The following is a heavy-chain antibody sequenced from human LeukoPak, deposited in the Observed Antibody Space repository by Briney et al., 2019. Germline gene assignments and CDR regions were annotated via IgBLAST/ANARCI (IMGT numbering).Heavy chain of an antibody. J-gene: IGHJ6*02. CDR2: IYYSGST. V-gene: IGHV4-61*01. CDR3: ARERDYGDYGYYYYGMDV. Sequence: SETLSLTCTVSGGSVSSGSYYWSWIRQPPGKGLEWIGYIYYSGSTNYNPSLKSRVTISVGTSKNQFSLKLSSVTAADTAVYYCARERDYGDYGYYYYGMDVWGQGTTVTVSS. D-gene: IGHD4-17*01. CDR1: GGSVSSGSYY.